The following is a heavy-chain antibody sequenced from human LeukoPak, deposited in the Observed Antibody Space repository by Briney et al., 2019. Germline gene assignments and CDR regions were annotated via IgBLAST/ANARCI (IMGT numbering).Heavy chain of an antibody. J-gene: IGHJ4*02. CDR2: INPNSGGT. CDR1: GYTFTGYS. CDR3: ARDLSIAAPGTDFDY. D-gene: IGHD6-13*01. V-gene: IGHV1-2*02. Sequence: ASVKVSCKASGYTFTGYSVHWVRQAPGQGLEWMGWINPNSGGTKYALKFQGRVTMTKDTSISTAYMELSRLTSDDTAVYYCARDLSIAAPGTDFDYWGQGTLVTVSS.